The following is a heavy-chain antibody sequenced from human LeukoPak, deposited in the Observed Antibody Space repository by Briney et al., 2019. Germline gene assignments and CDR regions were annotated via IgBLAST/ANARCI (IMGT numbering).Heavy chain of an antibody. D-gene: IGHD5-24*01. CDR3: ARHRAEMATKSFDY. CDR1: GGSISSSSCN. CDR2: IHYIGST. Sequence: SETLSLTCTVSGGSISSSSCNWGWIRQPPGKGLEWIGSIHYIGSTYYNSSLKSRVTVSVDTSKKQFSLKLSSVTAADTAVYYCARHRAEMATKSFDYWGQGTLVTVSS. V-gene: IGHV4-39*01. J-gene: IGHJ4*02.